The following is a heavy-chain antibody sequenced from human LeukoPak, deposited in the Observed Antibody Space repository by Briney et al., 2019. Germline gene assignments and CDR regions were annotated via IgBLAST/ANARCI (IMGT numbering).Heavy chain of an antibody. CDR1: GFTFSNYW. J-gene: IGHJ4*02. D-gene: IGHD3-22*01. V-gene: IGHV3-7*01. CDR2: IKPDGSEK. CDR3: AKGPNYYDSSGYFNY. Sequence: GGTLRLSCAASGFTFSNYWMSWVRQPPGKGLEWVAHIKPDGSEKNYVDSVKGRFTLFRDDAKNSVYLQMNSLRAEDTAVYYCAKGPNYYDSSGYFNYWGQGTLVTVSS.